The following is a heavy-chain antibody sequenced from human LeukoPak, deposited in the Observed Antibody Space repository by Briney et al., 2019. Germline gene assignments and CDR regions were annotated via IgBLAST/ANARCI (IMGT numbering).Heavy chain of an antibody. D-gene: IGHD6-13*01. V-gene: IGHV1-3*01. CDR1: GYRFTNNV. Sequence: ASVNVSCKASGYRFTNNVMHWVRQAPGQRLERMGWINAGTGNRKYSQKFQDRVTITSDTSASTVYMELRSLRSEDTAVYYCARVPRDSSSWYVYWGQGTLVTVSS. CDR3: ARVPRDSSSWYVY. CDR2: INAGTGNR. J-gene: IGHJ4*02.